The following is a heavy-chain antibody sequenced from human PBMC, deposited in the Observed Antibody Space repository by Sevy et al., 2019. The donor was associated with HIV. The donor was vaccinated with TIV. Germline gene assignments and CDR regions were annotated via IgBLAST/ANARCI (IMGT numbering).Heavy chain of an antibody. Sequence: SETLSLTCTVSDGSISSYYWSWIRQPPGKGLEWIGYIYYSGSTNYNPSLKSRVTISVDTSKNQFSLKLSSVTAADTAVYYCAREDIAAALTGGWFDPWGQGTLVTVSS. V-gene: IGHV4-59*01. CDR2: IYYSGST. J-gene: IGHJ5*02. D-gene: IGHD6-13*01. CDR1: DGSISSYY. CDR3: AREDIAAALTGGWFDP.